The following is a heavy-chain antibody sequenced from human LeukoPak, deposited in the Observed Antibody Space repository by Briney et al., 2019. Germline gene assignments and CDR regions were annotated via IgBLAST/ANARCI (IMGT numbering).Heavy chain of an antibody. CDR2: IYRGGDT. CDR1: GFTFSSYG. Sequence: GGSLRLSCAASGFTFSSYGMHWVRQAPGKGLEWVSVIYRGGDTYYADSVKGRFTISRDSFQNTLFLQMNSLRVEDTAVYYCAKASSETNFDYWGQGTLVTVSS. D-gene: IGHD2-2*01. CDR3: AKASSETNFDY. V-gene: IGHV3-66*01. J-gene: IGHJ4*02.